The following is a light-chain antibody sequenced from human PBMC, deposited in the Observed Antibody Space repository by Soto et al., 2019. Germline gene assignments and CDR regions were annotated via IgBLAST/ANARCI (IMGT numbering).Light chain of an antibody. Sequence: QSALTQPASVSGSPGQSITISCTGTSSDVGGYKYVSWYQQYPGKAPKLMIYEVSNRPSGVSNRFSGSKSGNTASLTISGLQAEDEADYYCSSYTRSITLVFGGGTKVTVL. V-gene: IGLV2-14*01. CDR2: EVS. CDR3: SSYTRSITLV. CDR1: SSDVGGYKY. J-gene: IGLJ2*01.